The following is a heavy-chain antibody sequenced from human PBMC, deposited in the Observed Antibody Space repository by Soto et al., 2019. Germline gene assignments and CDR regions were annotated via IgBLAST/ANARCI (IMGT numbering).Heavy chain of an antibody. CDR1: GGSISTGGYY. CDR3: ARSVFP. CDR2: FYYSGST. Sequence: QVQLQESGPGLVKPSQTLSLTCTVSGGSISTGGYYWNWIRQHPGKGLEWIGYFYYSGSTNYNPSLKSRVTISVNTSKNQFSLVLSSVTAADTAVYYCARSVFPWGQGTLVTVSS. V-gene: IGHV4-31*03. J-gene: IGHJ5*02.